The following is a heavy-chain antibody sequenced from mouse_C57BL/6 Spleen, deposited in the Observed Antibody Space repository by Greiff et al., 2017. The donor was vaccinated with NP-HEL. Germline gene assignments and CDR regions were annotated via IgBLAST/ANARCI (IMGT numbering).Heavy chain of an antibody. J-gene: IGHJ2*01. CDR3: ARPITTVVGEYFDY. CDR2: ISSGGSYT. V-gene: IGHV5-6*02. D-gene: IGHD1-1*01. CDR1: GFTFSSYG. Sequence: DVKLVESGGDLVKPGGSLKLSCAASGFTFSSYGMSWVRQTPDKRLEWVATISSGGSYTYYPDSVKGRFTISRDTAKNTLYLQMSSLKSEDTAMYYCARPITTVVGEYFDYWGQGTTLTVSS.